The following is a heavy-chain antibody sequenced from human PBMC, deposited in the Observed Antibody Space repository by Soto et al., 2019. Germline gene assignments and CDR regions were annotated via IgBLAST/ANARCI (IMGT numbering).Heavy chain of an antibody. D-gene: IGHD6-6*01. J-gene: IGHJ5*02. CDR2: INPNSGGT. CDR1: GYTLTELS. CDR3: ARGGARESSSNWFDP. V-gene: IGHV1-2*04. Sequence: VSVKVSCKVSGYTLTELSMHWVRQAPGQGLEWMGWINPNSGGTNYAQKFQGWVTMTRDTSISTAYMELSRLRSDDTAVYYCARGGARESSSNWFDPWGQGTLVTVSS.